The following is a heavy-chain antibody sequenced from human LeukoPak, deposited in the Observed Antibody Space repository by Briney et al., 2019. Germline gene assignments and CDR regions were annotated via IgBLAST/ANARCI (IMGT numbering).Heavy chain of an antibody. V-gene: IGHV3-30*04. J-gene: IGHJ3*02. D-gene: IGHD2-2*03. Sequence: GGSLRLTCAASGFTFSNHAMHWVRQGPGKGLEWVAVISDDGTSKFYADSVKGRFTIFRDNSKNTLFLQINSLRPEDTAMYYCARVDDLDAFDIWGQGTLVTVSS. CDR2: ISDDGTSK. CDR1: GFTFSNHA. CDR3: ARVDDLDAFDI.